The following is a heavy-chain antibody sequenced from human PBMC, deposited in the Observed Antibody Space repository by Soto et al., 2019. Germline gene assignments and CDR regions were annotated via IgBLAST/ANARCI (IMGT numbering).Heavy chain of an antibody. CDR1: GGTFSSYA. D-gene: IGHD2-2*01. CDR3: ARHCSSTSCPLDWFDP. J-gene: IGHJ5*02. V-gene: IGHV1-69*01. CDR2: IIPIFGTA. Sequence: QVQLVQSGAEVKKPGSSVKVSCKASGGTFSSYAISWVRQAPGQGLEWMGGIIPIFGTANYAQKFQGRVTITADESTSTAYMELSSLRAEDTAVYYCARHCSSTSCPLDWFDPWGQGTLVTVSS.